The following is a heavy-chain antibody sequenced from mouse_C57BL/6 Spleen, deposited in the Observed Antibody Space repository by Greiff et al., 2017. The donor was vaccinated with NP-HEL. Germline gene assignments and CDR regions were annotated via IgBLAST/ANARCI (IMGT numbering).Heavy chain of an antibody. Sequence: DVQLQESGAELVKPGASVKLSCTASGFNIKDYYMHWVKQRTEQGLEWIGRIDPEDGENKYAPKFQGKAPITADTSSNTAYLQLSSLTSEDTAVYYCARFTTHYFDYWGQGTTLTVSS. V-gene: IGHV14-2*01. D-gene: IGHD1-1*01. CDR3: ARFTTHYFDY. CDR2: IDPEDGEN. CDR1: GFNIKDYY. J-gene: IGHJ2*01.